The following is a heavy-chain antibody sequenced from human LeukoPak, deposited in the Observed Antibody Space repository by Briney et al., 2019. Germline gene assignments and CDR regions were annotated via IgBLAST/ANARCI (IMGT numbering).Heavy chain of an antibody. Sequence: PSETLSLTCTVSGGSISSYYWSWIRQPPGKGLGWIGYIYYSGSTNYNPSLKSRVTISVDTSKNQFSLKLSSVTAADTAVYYCARRMGYYYFDYWGQGTLVTVSS. D-gene: IGHD2-8*01. CDR3: ARRMGYYYFDY. CDR1: GGSISSYY. CDR2: IYYSGST. V-gene: IGHV4-59*08. J-gene: IGHJ4*02.